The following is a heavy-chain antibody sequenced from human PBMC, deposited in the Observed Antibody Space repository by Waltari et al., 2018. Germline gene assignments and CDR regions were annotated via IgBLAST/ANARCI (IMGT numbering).Heavy chain of an antibody. Sequence: QVQLQQWGAGLLKPSETLSLTCAVYGGSFSGYYWSWIRQPPGKGLEWIGEINHSGSTNYNPSLKSQGTISVDTSKNQFSLKLSSVTAADTAVYYCARRATVTPFDYWGQGTLVTVSS. J-gene: IGHJ4*02. V-gene: IGHV4-34*01. CDR2: INHSGST. D-gene: IGHD4-17*01. CDR1: GGSFSGYY. CDR3: ARRATVTPFDY.